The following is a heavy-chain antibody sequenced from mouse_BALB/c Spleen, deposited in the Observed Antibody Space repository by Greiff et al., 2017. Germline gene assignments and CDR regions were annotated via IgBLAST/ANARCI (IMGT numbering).Heavy chain of an antibody. V-gene: IGHV5-6*01. J-gene: IGHJ3*01. CDR2: ISSGGSYT. Sequence: EVQRVESGGDLVKPGGSLKLSCAASGFTFSSYGMSWVRQTPDKRLEWVATISSGGSYTYYPDSVKGRFTISRDNAKNTLYLQMSSLKSEDTAMYYCASTGGIRGGLSWFAYWGQGTLVTVSA. CDR3: ASTGGIRGGLSWFAY. CDR1: GFTFSSYG. D-gene: IGHD1-1*02.